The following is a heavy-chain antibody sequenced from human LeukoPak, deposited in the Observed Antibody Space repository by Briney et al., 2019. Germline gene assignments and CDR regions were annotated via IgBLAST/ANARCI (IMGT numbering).Heavy chain of an antibody. CDR3: ARGPLIAIAGVQSTDLFYFEF. J-gene: IGHJ4*02. CDR1: GGTFSSYT. CDR2: INPYSGAA. V-gene: IGHV1-2*02. D-gene: IGHD6-13*01. Sequence: ASVKVSCKASGGTFSSYTISWVRQAPGQGLEWMGWINPYSGAAYFAQKFQGRVTMTSDTSISTAYMELSGLRSDDTAVYYCARGPLIAIAGVQSTDLFYFEFWGQGTPVTVSA.